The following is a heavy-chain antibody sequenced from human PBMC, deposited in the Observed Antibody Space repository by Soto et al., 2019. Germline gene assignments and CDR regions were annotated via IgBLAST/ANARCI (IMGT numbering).Heavy chain of an antibody. J-gene: IGHJ4*02. CDR1: GFTFSSYT. CDR2: VSGRGANT. Sequence: DVQLVESGGGFVQPGGSLRVSCAASGFTFSSYTMGWVRQAPGKGLEWVSSVSGRGANTYYADSVKGRFTISRDNSKKTLYLLMNNLRGEDTAVYYCAKDRGGFANGWEYFDFWGQGTLVIVSS. V-gene: IGHV3-23*04. D-gene: IGHD6-19*01. CDR3: AKDRGGFANGWEYFDF.